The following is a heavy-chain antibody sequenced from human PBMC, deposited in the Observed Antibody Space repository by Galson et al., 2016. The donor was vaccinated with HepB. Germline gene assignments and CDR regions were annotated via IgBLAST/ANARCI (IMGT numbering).Heavy chain of an antibody. Sequence: TLSLTCAVYGGSFSGYYWSWIRQPPGKGLEWIGEIDHSGSTNYNPSLKSRVTISADTSKNQVSLMVTSVTAVDTAVYYCARDTKGRVEVVVAANYYYYYGMDVWGQGTTVTVSS. CDR1: GGSFSGYY. CDR3: ARDTKGRVEVVVAANYYYYYGMDV. D-gene: IGHD2-15*01. V-gene: IGHV4-34*01. CDR2: IDHSGST. J-gene: IGHJ6*02.